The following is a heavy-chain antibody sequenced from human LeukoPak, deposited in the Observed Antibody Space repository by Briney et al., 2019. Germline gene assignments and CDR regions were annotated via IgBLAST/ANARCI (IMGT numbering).Heavy chain of an antibody. CDR2: INPNSGGT. CDR3: APYNWNYGWFDP. V-gene: IGHV1-2*02. D-gene: IGHD1-7*01. Sequence: ASVKVSCKASGYTFTGYYMHWVRQAPGQRLEWMGWINPNSGGTNYAQKFQGRVTMTRDTSISTAYMELSRLRSDDTAVYYCAPYNWNYGWFDPWGQGTLVTVSS. CDR1: GYTFTGYY. J-gene: IGHJ5*02.